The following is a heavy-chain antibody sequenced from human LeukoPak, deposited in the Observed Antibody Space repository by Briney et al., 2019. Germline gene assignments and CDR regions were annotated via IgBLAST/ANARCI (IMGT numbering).Heavy chain of an antibody. Sequence: SETLSLTCSVSGGSISSYYWSWVRQPPGKGLEWIGYIYYSGSTNYNPSLKSRVTISVDTSKNQFSLKLSSVTAADTAVYYCALTGTAPKGRGYSYGSFDYWGQGTLVTVCS. V-gene: IGHV4-59*01. CDR1: GGSISSYY. J-gene: IGHJ4*02. CDR2: IYYSGST. CDR3: ALTGTAPKGRGYSYGSFDY. D-gene: IGHD5-18*01.